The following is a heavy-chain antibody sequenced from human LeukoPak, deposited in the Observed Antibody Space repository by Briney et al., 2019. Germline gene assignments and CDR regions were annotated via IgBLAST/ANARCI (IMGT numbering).Heavy chain of an antibody. CDR1: GGSNSSGSYY. CDR2: IYTSGST. D-gene: IGHD6-13*01. V-gene: IGHV4-61*02. CDR3: ARARLSSSSYYYYGMDV. Sequence: SETLSLTCTVSGGSNSSGSYYWSWIRQPAGRGLEWIARIYTSGSTNYNPSLKSRVTISVDTSKNQFSLKLSSVTAADTAVYYCARARLSSSSYYYYGMDVWGQGTTVTVSS. J-gene: IGHJ6*02.